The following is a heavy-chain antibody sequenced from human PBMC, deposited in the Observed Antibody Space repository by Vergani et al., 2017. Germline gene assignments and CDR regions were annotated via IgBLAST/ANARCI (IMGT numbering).Heavy chain of an antibody. D-gene: IGHD2-15*01. CDR2: VLFDGSNE. CDR1: GFTFNRYG. Sequence: QVQLVQSGGGVVQPGGSLRLSCVASGFTFNRYGMQWVRQAPGKGLEWVAYVLFDGSNEYYADSVKGRFIVSRDNSNDALYLQINSLRTDDTAVYYCARDLAYCHEGSCALWGQGSVVTGSS. CDR3: ARDLAYCHEGSCAL. V-gene: IGHV3-30*02. J-gene: IGHJ4*02.